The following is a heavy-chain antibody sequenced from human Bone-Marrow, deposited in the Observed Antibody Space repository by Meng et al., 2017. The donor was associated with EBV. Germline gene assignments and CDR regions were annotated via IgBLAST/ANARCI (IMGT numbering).Heavy chain of an antibody. J-gene: IGHJ4*02. Sequence: QLQLQQWGAGLLKPSETLSLTCAVYGWSFSGYYWSWIRPPPGKGLEWIGEINHSGSTNYNPSLKSRVTISVDTSKNQFSLKLSSVTAADTAVYYCASRHYYDSSGYYGFDYWGQGTLVTVSS. CDR3: ASRHYYDSSGYYGFDY. D-gene: IGHD3-22*01. V-gene: IGHV4-34*01. CDR2: INHSGST. CDR1: GWSFSGYY.